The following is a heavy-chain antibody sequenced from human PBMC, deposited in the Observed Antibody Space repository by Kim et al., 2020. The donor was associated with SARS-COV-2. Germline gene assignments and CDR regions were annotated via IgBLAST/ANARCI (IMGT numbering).Heavy chain of an antibody. V-gene: IGHV3-53*01. CDR2: IHDAGST. J-gene: IGHJ4*02. CDR3: SMSTEGSYFYY. Sequence: GGSLRLSCAVSGSGVSSSYMTWVRQAPGKGLEWVSAIHDAGSTYYAASAKGRFTISRDIPTDTLYFQMNSLRADDTAVYYCSMSTEGSYFYYWGEG. D-gene: IGHD3-10*02. CDR1: GSGVSSSY.